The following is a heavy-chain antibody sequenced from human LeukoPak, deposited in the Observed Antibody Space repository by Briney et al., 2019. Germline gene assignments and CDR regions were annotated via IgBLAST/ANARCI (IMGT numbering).Heavy chain of an antibody. V-gene: IGHV4-4*02. Sequence: SETLSLTCAVSGGSISSSNWWSWVRQPPGKGLEWIGEIYHSGSTNYNLSLKSRVTISVDKSKNQFSLKLSSVTAADTAVYYCATHRQLWFYFDYWGQGTLVTVSS. CDR1: GGSISSSNW. D-gene: IGHD5-18*01. CDR2: IYHSGST. CDR3: ATHRQLWFYFDY. J-gene: IGHJ4*02.